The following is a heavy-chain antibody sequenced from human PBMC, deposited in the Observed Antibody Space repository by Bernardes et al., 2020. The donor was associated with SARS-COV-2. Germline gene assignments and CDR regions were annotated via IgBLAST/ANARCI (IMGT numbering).Heavy chain of an antibody. D-gene: IGHD3-10*01. V-gene: IGHV5-51*01. Sequence: GASLKSASKGSRYSFATYWSGWVGQKPGEGPEWMGIIYPRDSDTRYNPSFQGQVTISVDTSVNTAYLQWSSLKASDSAMYYCARHGLYGSGSYLFYFDYWGQGTLITVSS. CDR2: IYPRDSDT. J-gene: IGHJ4*02. CDR1: RYSFATYW. CDR3: ARHGLYGSGSYLFYFDY.